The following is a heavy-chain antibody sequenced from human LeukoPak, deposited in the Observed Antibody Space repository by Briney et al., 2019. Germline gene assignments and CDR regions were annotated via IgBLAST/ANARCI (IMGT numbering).Heavy chain of an antibody. D-gene: IGHD3-10*01. CDR1: GGSISSSSFY. V-gene: IGHV4-39*07. CDR2: IYYSGST. J-gene: IGHJ5*02. Sequence: SETLSLTCIVSGGSISSSSFYWGWIRQPPGKGLEWIGSIYYSGSTYYNSSLKSRVTISVDTSKNQFSLKLSSVTAADTAVYYCAIQSMVRGVISWFDPWGQGTLVTVSS. CDR3: AIQSMVRGVISWFDP.